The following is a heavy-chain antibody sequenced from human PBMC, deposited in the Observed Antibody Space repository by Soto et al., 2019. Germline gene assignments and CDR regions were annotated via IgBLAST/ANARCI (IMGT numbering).Heavy chain of an antibody. CDR1: GFTFSSYW. J-gene: IGHJ6*03. D-gene: IGHD2-15*01. Sequence: EVQLVESGGGLVQPGGSLRLSCAASGFTFSSYWMSWVRQAPGKGLEWVANIKQDGSEKYYVDSVKGRLTLSRDNAKNFLYLQMNSLRAEATAVYYCARAGSCSGGSCYSVYYYYMDVWGKGTTVTVSS. CDR2: IKQDGSEK. CDR3: ARAGSCSGGSCYSVYYYYMDV. V-gene: IGHV3-7*01.